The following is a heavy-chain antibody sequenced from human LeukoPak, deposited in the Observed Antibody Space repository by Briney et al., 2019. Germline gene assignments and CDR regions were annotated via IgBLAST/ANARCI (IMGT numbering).Heavy chain of an antibody. Sequence: PGGSLRLSCVPSGYTFSSYSINGVRHAPGKGLEWVSSISVRSNYTYYADSVRGRFNISRDDARDSLYLQMNSLRAEDTAVYFCVGLRRNSDTSGFYYYYDLWGQGTLVTVSS. CDR2: ISVRSNYT. CDR1: GYTFSSYS. CDR3: VGLRRNSDTSGFYYYYDL. J-gene: IGHJ4*02. V-gene: IGHV3-21*01. D-gene: IGHD3-22*01.